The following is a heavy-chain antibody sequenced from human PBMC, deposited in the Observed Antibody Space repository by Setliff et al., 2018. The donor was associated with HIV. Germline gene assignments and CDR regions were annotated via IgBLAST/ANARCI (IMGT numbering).Heavy chain of an antibody. CDR1: GYTFTSYG. V-gene: IGHV1-18*01. CDR2: ISAYNGNT. D-gene: IGHD5-18*01. CDR3: ASRSYGSSDYYYYMDV. J-gene: IGHJ6*03. Sequence: ASVKVSCKASGYTFTSYGISWVRQAPGQGLEWMGWISAYNGNTNYAQKLQGRVTMTTDTSTSTAYMELRNLRSDDTAVYYCASRSYGSSDYYYYMDVWGKGTTVTVSS.